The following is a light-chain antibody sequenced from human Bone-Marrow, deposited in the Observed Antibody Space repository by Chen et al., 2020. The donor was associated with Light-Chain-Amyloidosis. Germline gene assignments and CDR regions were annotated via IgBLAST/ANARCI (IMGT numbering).Light chain of an antibody. J-gene: IGLJ3*02. Sequence: SYVLTQPSSVSVAPGQTATIACGGNNIGSTSVHWYQQTPGQAPLLVVYDDSDRPSGIPERLSRSHSVNTATLTISRVEAGDEADYYCQVWDRSSDRPVFGGGTKLTVL. CDR2: DDS. V-gene: IGLV3-21*02. CDR3: QVWDRSSDRPV. CDR1: NIGSTS.